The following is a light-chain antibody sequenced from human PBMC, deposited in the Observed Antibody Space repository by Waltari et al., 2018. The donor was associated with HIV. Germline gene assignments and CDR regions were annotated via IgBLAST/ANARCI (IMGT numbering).Light chain of an antibody. V-gene: IGKV4-1*01. CDR3: QQYFVTPFT. Sequence: LVMTQSPDSLPVSLGERATINCKSSQSVLYISNNQNYLAWYQQKPGQPPKLLIYWASTRESGVPDRFSGSGSGTDFTLTISSLQAEDVAVYYCQQYFVTPFTFGGGTKIQIK. CDR1: QSVLYISNNQNY. CDR2: WAS. J-gene: IGKJ4*01.